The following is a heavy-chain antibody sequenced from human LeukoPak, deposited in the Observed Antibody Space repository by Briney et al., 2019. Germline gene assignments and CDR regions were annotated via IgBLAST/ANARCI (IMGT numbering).Heavy chain of an antibody. CDR3: ATAYGDFRAEGRYFDS. CDR2: ISAYSGNT. V-gene: IGHV1-18*01. J-gene: IGHJ4*02. CDR1: GYTFTSYG. D-gene: IGHD4-17*01. Sequence: ASVKVSCKASGYTFTSYGISWVRQAPGQGLEWMGWISAYSGNTNYAQKLQGRVTMTTDTSTSTAYMELRSLRSDDTAVYYCATAYGDFRAEGRYFDSWGQGTLVTVSS.